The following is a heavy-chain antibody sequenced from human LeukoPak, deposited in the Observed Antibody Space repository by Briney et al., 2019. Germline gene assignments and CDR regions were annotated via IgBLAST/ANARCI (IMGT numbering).Heavy chain of an antibody. Sequence: SETLSLTCTVSGVSISSYYWSWIRQPPGKGLEWIGYIYYSGSTNYNPSLKSRVTISVDTPKNQFSLKLSSVTAADTAVYYCARATYYDFWSGYTLPQSGGAYYYYYYMDVWGKGTTVTVSS. CDR3: ARATYYDFWSGYTLPQSGGAYYYYYYMDV. V-gene: IGHV4-59*01. D-gene: IGHD3-3*01. J-gene: IGHJ6*03. CDR1: GVSISSYY. CDR2: IYYSGST.